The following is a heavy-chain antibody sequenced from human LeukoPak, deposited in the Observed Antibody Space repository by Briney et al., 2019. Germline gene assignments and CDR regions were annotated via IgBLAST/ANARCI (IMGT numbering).Heavy chain of an antibody. D-gene: IGHD6-25*01. CDR3: AKEGYSSAFDY. J-gene: IGHJ4*02. CDR2: IKQDGSEK. V-gene: IGHV3-7*01. Sequence: PGGSLRLSCAASGFTFSSYWMSWVRQAPGKGLEWVANIKQDGSEKYYVDSVKGRFTISRDNAKNSLYLQMNSLRAEDTAVYYCAKEGYSSAFDYWGQGTLVTVSS. CDR1: GFTFSSYW.